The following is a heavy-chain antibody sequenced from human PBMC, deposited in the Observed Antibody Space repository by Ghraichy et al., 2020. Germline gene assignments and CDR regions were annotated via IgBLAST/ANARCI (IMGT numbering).Heavy chain of an antibody. CDR1: GGSISSYY. CDR2: IYYSGST. V-gene: IGHV4-59*01. J-gene: IGHJ4*02. D-gene: IGHD1-26*01. CDR3: ARGAVVGAPIPHEHDYYFDY. Sequence: SETLSLTCTVSGGSISSYYWSWIRQPPGKGLEWIGYIYYSGSTNYNPSLKSRVTISVDTSKNQFSLKLSSVTAADTAVYYCARGAVVGAPIPHEHDYYFDYWGQGTLVTVSS.